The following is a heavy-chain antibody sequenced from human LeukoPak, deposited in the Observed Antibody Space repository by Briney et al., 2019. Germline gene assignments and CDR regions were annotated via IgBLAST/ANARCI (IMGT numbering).Heavy chain of an antibody. CDR1: GGSISRYY. J-gene: IGHJ6*03. Sequence: SETLSLTCTVSGGSISRYYWSWLRQPPGKGLEWIGYIYYSGSTNYNPSLKSRVTISVDTSKNQFSLKLSSVTAADTAVYYCASGVRDYDILTGYYSPYCYYYYMDVWGKGTTVTVSS. CDR2: IYYSGST. D-gene: IGHD3-9*01. V-gene: IGHV4-59*01. CDR3: ASGVRDYDILTGYYSPYCYYYYMDV.